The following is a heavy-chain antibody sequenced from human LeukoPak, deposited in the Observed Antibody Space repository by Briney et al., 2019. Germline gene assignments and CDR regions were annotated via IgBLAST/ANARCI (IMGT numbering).Heavy chain of an antibody. V-gene: IGHV3-9*01. J-gene: IGHJ4*02. Sequence: GGSLRLSCAASGFTFDDYAMHWVRQAPGKGLEWVSGISWNGGIKGYADSVKVRFTTSRDNAQNSLYLQINSLRPEDTAFYSCAKDRMGAYFTIPDYWGQGTLVTVSS. CDR3: AKDRMGAYFTIPDY. CDR2: ISWNGGIK. CDR1: GFTFDDYA. D-gene: IGHD2/OR15-2a*01.